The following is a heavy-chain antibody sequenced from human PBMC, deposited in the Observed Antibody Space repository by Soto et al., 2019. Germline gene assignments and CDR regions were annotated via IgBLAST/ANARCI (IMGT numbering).Heavy chain of an antibody. D-gene: IGHD6-13*01. CDR3: AREAYSSSWAARGTLGY. J-gene: IGHJ4*02. CDR2: INPNSGGT. CDR1: GYTFTGYY. Sequence: QVQLVQSGAEVKKPGASVKVSCKASGYTFTGYYMHLVRQAPGQGLEWMGWINPNSGGTNYAQKFQGWVTMTRDTSISTAYMELRRLRSDDTAAYYWAREAYSSSWAARGTLGYWGQGTLVTVSS. V-gene: IGHV1-2*04.